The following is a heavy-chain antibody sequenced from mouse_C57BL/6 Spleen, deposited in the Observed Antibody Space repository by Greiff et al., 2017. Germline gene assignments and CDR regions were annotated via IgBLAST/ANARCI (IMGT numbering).Heavy chain of an antibody. Sequence: QVQLQQSGPELVKPGASVKISCKASGYAFSSSWMNWVKQRPGKGLEWIGRIYPGDGDTNYNGKFKGKATLTADKSSSTAYMQLSSLTSEDSAVYFWARTWVYAMDYWGQGTSVTVSS. J-gene: IGHJ4*01. V-gene: IGHV1-82*01. CDR2: IYPGDGDT. CDR3: ARTWVYAMDY. D-gene: IGHD4-1*01. CDR1: GYAFSSSW.